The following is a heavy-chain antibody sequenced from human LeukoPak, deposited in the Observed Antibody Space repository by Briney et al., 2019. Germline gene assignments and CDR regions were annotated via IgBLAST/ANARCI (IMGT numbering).Heavy chain of an antibody. Sequence: EASVTVSCKVSGYTLTELSIHWVRQAPGKGLEWMGGFDPEDGQTIYAQKFQGRVTMTEETSTDTGYMELSSLRSEDTAVYYCSGYVWGNYRYRPFDYWGQGPLVTVS. CDR2: FDPEDGQT. J-gene: IGHJ4*02. CDR3: SGYVWGNYRYRPFDY. V-gene: IGHV1-24*01. D-gene: IGHD3-16*02. CDR1: GYTLTELS.